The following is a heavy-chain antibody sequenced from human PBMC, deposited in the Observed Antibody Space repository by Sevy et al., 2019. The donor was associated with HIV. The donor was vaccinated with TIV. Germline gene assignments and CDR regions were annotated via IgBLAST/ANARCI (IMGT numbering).Heavy chain of an antibody. J-gene: IGHJ6*02. CDR1: GGSISSYY. CDR2: IYYSGST. Sequence: SETLSLTCTVSGGSISSYYWSWIRQPPGKGLEWIGYIYYSGSTNYNPSLKSRVTISVDTSKNQFSLKLSSVTAADTAVYDSARGNPPWGYYGMDVWGQGTTVTVSS. D-gene: IGHD3-16*01. CDR3: ARGNPPWGYYGMDV. V-gene: IGHV4-59*13.